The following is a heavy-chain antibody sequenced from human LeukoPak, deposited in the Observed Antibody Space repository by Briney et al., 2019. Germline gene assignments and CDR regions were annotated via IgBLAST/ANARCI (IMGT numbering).Heavy chain of an antibody. D-gene: IGHD6-19*01. CDR3: ATRPLGAGDFDY. Sequence: PSETLSLTCTVSGGSISSYYWSWIRQPPGKGLEWIGYIYYSGSTNYNPSLKSRVTISVDTSKNQFSLKLSSVTAVDMAVYYCATRPLGAGDFDYWGQGTLVTVSS. V-gene: IGHV4-59*01. J-gene: IGHJ4*02. CDR1: GGSISSYY. CDR2: IYYSGST.